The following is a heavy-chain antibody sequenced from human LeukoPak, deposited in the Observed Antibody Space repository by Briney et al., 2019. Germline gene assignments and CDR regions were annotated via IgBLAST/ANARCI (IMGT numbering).Heavy chain of an antibody. CDR3: AKGNWRYFDY. Sequence: GGSLRLSCAASGFPFSSYAMSWVRQSPGKGLEWVSAISGGNGNTYYAYYADSVRGRFTISRDSSKNTLYLQMNSLGADDTAVYYCAKGNWRYFDYWGQGTLVTVSS. CDR1: GFPFSSYA. V-gene: IGHV3-23*01. CDR2: ISGGNGNTYYA. J-gene: IGHJ4*02. D-gene: IGHD1-1*01.